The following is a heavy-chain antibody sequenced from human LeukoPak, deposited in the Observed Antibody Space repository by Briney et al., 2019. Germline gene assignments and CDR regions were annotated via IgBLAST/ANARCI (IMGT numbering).Heavy chain of an antibody. Sequence: PGGSLRLSCAASGFTFSSYEMTWVRQAPGKGLEWVSYISSSGSTIYYADSVKGRFTISRDNAKNSLYLQMNSLRDEDTAVYYCAIDYYDSSGYYYWGQGTLVTVSS. CDR3: AIDYYDSSGYYY. D-gene: IGHD3-22*01. V-gene: IGHV3-48*03. J-gene: IGHJ4*02. CDR1: GFTFSSYE. CDR2: ISSSGSTI.